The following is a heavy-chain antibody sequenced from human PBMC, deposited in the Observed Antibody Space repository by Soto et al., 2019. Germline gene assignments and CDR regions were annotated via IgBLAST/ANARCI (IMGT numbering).Heavy chain of an antibody. V-gene: IGHV3-48*02. CDR1: GFTFRRHG. D-gene: IGHD3-22*01. J-gene: IGHJ3*02. Sequence: GSGFTFRRHGMHWVRQAPGKGLEWVSYISRSSRTIYYADSVKGRFTISRDNAKNSLYLQMNSLRDEDTSVYYCARESYYYDSSTFDIWGQGTMVTVSS. CDR3: ARESYYYDSSTFDI. CDR2: ISRSSRTI.